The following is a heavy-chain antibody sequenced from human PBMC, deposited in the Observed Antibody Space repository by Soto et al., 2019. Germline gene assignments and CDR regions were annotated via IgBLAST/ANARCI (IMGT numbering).Heavy chain of an antibody. J-gene: IGHJ6*02. CDR1: GFTFGDYA. CDR2: IRSKAYGGTT. CDR3: TRYTYYDFWSGYLGYYYYGMDV. Sequence: PGGSLRLSCAASGFTFGDYAMSWFRQAPGKGLEWVGFIRSKAYGGTTEYAASVKGRFTISRDDSKSIAYLQMNSLKTEDTAVYYCTRYTYYDFWSGYLGYYYYGMDVWGQGTTVTVSS. D-gene: IGHD3-3*01. V-gene: IGHV3-49*03.